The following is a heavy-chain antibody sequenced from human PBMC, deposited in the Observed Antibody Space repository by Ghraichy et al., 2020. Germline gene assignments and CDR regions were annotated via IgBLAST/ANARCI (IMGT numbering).Heavy chain of an antibody. CDR3: ARDRVVPAVHGRLYYYYGMDV. Sequence: TVKVSCKASGGTFSSYAISWVRQAPGQGLEWMGGIIPIFGTANYAQKFQGRVTITADESTSTAYMELSSLRSEDTAVYYCARDRVVPAVHGRLYYYYGMDVWGQGTTVTVSS. CDR1: GGTFSSYA. CDR2: IIPIFGTA. D-gene: IGHD2-2*01. V-gene: IGHV1-69*13. J-gene: IGHJ6*02.